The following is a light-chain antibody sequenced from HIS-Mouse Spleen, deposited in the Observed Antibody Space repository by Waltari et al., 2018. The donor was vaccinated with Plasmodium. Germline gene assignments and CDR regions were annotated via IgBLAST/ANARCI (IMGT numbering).Light chain of an antibody. Sequence: QSALTQPASVSGSPGQSITISCTGTSSDVGSYNLLSWYQQHPGKAPKLMIYEGSKRPSGVSNRFSGSQSCNTASLTISGLQAEDEADYYCCSYAGSRMVFGGGTKLTVL. CDR1: SSDVGSYNL. V-gene: IGLV2-23*01. CDR3: CSYAGSRMV. CDR2: EGS. J-gene: IGLJ2*01.